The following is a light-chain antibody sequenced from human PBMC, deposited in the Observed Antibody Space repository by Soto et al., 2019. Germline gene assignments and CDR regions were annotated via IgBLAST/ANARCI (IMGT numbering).Light chain of an antibody. CDR2: TNN. V-gene: IGLV1-40*01. Sequence: QSVLTQPPSVSGAPGQRVTISCTGGSSNIGAGYDVHWYQQLPGTAPKLPIYTNNNRPSGVPDRFSGSKSGTSASLAITGLQAEDEADYYCQSYDSSLTSYVFGTGTKLTVL. CDR1: SSNIGAGYD. J-gene: IGLJ1*01. CDR3: QSYDSSLTSYV.